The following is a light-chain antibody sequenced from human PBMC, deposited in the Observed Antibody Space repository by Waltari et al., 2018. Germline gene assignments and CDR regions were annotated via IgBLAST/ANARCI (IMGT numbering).Light chain of an antibody. J-gene: IGLJ1*01. CDR3: CSYTTRSTYI. CDR2: GVS. Sequence: QSVPTQPPSVSGSPGQSVTISCTGTSSDVGGYNYVSWYQHHPGEAPRLMIYGVSNRPSGVSARFSGSKSGNTASLTISGLQAEDEADYYCCSYTTRSTYIFGSGTRLTVL. CDR1: SSDVGGYNY. V-gene: IGLV2-14*03.